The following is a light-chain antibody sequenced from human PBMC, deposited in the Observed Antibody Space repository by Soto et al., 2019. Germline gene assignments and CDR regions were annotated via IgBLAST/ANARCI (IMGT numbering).Light chain of an antibody. J-gene: IGKJ5*01. CDR2: GAS. Sequence: EIVLTQSPGTLSLSPGERATLSCRASQSVRNNLAWYQQKPGQAPRLLIYGASTRATGIPARFSGSGSGTEFTLTISSLQSEDFAVYYCQQYNNWPPITFGQGTRLEIK. CDR3: QQYNNWPPIT. CDR1: QSVRNN. V-gene: IGKV3-15*01.